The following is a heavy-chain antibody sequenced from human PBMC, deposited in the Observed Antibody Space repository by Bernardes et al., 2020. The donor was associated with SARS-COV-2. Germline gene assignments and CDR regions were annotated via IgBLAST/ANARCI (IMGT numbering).Heavy chain of an antibody. Sequence: GGSLRLSCAASGFTFSNYCMHWVRQAPGKGLVWVSRVNTDGTTTSYADSVKGRFTVSRDNAKNTLYLQMNSLRAEDTAVYYCARGGLEPVDYWGQGTLVTVSS. V-gene: IGHV3-74*01. CDR2: VNTDGTTT. CDR1: GFTFSNYC. D-gene: IGHD3-3*01. CDR3: ARGGLEPVDY. J-gene: IGHJ4*02.